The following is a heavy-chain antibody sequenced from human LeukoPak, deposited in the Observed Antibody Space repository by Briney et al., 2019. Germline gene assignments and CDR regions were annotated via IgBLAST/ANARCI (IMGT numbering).Heavy chain of an antibody. CDR2: ISGSGGST. CDR1: GFTFSSYA. D-gene: IGHD2-2*01. V-gene: IGHV3-23*01. Sequence: GGSPRLSCAASGFTFSSYAMSWVRQAPGKGLEWVSAISGSGGSTYYADSVKGRFTISRDNSKNTLYLQMNSLRAEDTAVYYCAKGFAYQLPHSTFDYWGQGTLVTVSS. J-gene: IGHJ4*02. CDR3: AKGFAYQLPHSTFDY.